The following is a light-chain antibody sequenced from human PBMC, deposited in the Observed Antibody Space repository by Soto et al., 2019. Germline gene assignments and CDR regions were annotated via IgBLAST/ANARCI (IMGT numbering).Light chain of an antibody. CDR3: QQYSAYPWT. Sequence: DIQMPQYTSTLSASVGDRVTITCRDSQDISGWLAWYQQKPGKAPKFLIYDVSNLESGVPLRFSGSGSGTEFTLTISSLQPDDFATYYCQQYSAYPWTFGQGTKVDIK. J-gene: IGKJ1*01. V-gene: IGKV1-5*01. CDR2: DVS. CDR1: QDISGW.